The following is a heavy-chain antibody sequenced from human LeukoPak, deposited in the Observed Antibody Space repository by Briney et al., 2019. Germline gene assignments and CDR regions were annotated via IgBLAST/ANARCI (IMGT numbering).Heavy chain of an antibody. CDR1: GFTFGDFT. CDR3: RSVLVYVDYYFDY. J-gene: IGHJ4*02. CDR2: IRSKAYGGAT. V-gene: IGHV3-49*04. Sequence: PGRSLRLSCAASGFTFGDFTMTWVRQAPGKGLEWVGFIRSKAYGGATEYAASVKGRFTISRDDSKSIAFLQMNSLKTEDTAVYYCRSVLVYVDYYFDYWGQGTLVTVPS. D-gene: IGHD4-17*01.